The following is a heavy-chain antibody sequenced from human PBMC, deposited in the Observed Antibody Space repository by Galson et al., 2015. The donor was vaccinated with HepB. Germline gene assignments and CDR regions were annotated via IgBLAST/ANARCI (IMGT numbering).Heavy chain of an antibody. CDR1: GGSISDHY. V-gene: IGHV4-4*07. D-gene: IGHD2-2*01. CDR2: IYSSGST. CDR3: AREVPTAKDAFDI. J-gene: IGHJ3*02. Sequence: SETLSLTCTVSGGSISDHYWSCIRQPAGKGLEWIGRIYSSGSTNYNPSLKSRVTMSVDTSRNQFSLRLSSVTAADTAVYYCAREVPTAKDAFDIWGQGTKVTVSS.